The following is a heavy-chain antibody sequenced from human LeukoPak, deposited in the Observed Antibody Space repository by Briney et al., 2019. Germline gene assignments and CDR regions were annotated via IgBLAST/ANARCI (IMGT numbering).Heavy chain of an antibody. CDR2: IASDGSSE. Sequence: GGSLRLSCVGSGFTFSNHAVHWVRQSPGTGLEWVAIIASDGSSEYYVESVKGRFTLSRDNSRNTVSLQMNSLRPEDTGVYHCARAVERWLDPWGQGALVTVSS. V-gene: IGHV3-30*04. D-gene: IGHD1-1*01. CDR1: GFTFSNHA. J-gene: IGHJ5*02. CDR3: ARAVERWLDP.